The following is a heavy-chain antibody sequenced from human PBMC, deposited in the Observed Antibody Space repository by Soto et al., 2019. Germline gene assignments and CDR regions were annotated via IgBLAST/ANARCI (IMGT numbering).Heavy chain of an antibody. CDR3: AREAYSSSELDY. Sequence: QVQLVESGGGVVQPGRSLRLSCAASGFTFSSYAMHWVRQAPGKGLEWVAVISYDGSNKYYADSVKGRFTISRDNSKNTLYLQMNSLRAEDTAVYYCAREAYSSSELDYWGQGTLVTVSS. J-gene: IGHJ4*02. CDR1: GFTFSSYA. D-gene: IGHD6-6*01. V-gene: IGHV3-30-3*01. CDR2: ISYDGSNK.